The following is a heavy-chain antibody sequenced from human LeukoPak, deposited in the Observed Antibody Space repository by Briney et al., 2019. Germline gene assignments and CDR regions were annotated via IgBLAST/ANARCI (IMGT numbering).Heavy chain of an antibody. Sequence: AGGSLRLSCAASGFTFSSYSMNWVRQAPGKGLEWVSSISSSSSYIYYADSVKGRFTISRDNAKNSLYLQMNSLRAEDTAVYYCARDRVGYYHGSGTGADWFDPWGQGTLVTVSS. D-gene: IGHD3-10*01. V-gene: IGHV3-21*01. CDR1: GFTFSSYS. J-gene: IGHJ5*02. CDR2: ISSSSSYI. CDR3: ARDRVGYYHGSGTGADWFDP.